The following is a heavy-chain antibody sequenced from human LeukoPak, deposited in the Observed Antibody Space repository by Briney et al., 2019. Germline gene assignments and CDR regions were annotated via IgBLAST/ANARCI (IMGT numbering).Heavy chain of an antibody. CDR2: IGTRTTDT. CDR1: GFTSSTYD. V-gene: IGHV3-21*01. D-gene: IGHD2-15*01. CDR3: ARAPGVVYDAFDL. Sequence: GGSLRLSCAASGFTSSTYDMHWVRQAQGKGLEWVSYIGTRTTDTYFADSVRGRFTISRDNAKNSLYLQMNSLRAEDTAVYYCARAPGVVYDAFDLWGQGTMVTVSS. J-gene: IGHJ3*01.